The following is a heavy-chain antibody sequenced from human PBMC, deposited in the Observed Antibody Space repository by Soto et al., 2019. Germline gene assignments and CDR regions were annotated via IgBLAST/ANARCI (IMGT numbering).Heavy chain of an antibody. J-gene: IGHJ4*02. CDR2: TYYASKWNN. Sequence: PSQTLSLTCAISGDSVSSNGVAWNWIRQSPSRGLEWLGRTYYASKWNNDYSTSVKSRITINPDTSKNQFTLQLNFVTPEDTAVYYCARGRRSAFDYWGQGTLVTVSS. V-gene: IGHV6-1*01. CDR1: GDSVSSNGVA. CDR3: ARGRRSAFDY.